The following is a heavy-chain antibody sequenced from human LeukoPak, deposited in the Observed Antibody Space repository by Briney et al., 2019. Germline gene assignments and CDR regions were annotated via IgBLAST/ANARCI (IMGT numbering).Heavy chain of an antibody. J-gene: IGHJ4*02. CDR1: GGSINNFF. CDR2: IHSSGDT. Sequence: SETLSLSCTVSGGSINNFFWSWIRQAAGKGLEWIGRIHSSGDTNYAPSLKSRVTMSVATSKNQFSLRLNSVTAADTAVYYCARGTHPYGAYVGLDYWGQGTLVTVSS. D-gene: IGHD4-17*01. V-gene: IGHV4-4*07. CDR3: ARGTHPYGAYVGLDY.